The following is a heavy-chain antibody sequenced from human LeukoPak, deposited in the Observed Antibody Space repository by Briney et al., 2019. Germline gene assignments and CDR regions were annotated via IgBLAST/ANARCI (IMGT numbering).Heavy chain of an antibody. V-gene: IGHV1-46*01. D-gene: IGHD1-26*01. J-gene: IGHJ1*01. Sequence: ASVKVSCKSSGYTFINCHMHWVRHAPGQGREWMGIINPTDGSTSYAQKFQGRVTMNRYISTSTVYMQLTSLGFEDTAVYFCARRSGSPEYFQHWGQGTLVTVSS. CDR1: GYTFINCH. CDR3: ARRSGSPEYFQH. CDR2: INPTDGST.